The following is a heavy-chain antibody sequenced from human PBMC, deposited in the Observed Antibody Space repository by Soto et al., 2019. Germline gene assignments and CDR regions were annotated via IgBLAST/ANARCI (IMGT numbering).Heavy chain of an antibody. Sequence: GGSLRLSCAASGFPFNSYGMHWVRQDPGKGLEWVAVIWYDGSNKYYADSVKGRFTISRDNSKNTLYLQLSRLRSDDTAVYYCARFQTNYARDFDYWGQGTLGTVSS. CDR1: GFPFNSYG. CDR3: ARFQTNYARDFDY. D-gene: IGHD2-2*01. V-gene: IGHV3-33*01. CDR2: IWYDGSNK. J-gene: IGHJ4*02.